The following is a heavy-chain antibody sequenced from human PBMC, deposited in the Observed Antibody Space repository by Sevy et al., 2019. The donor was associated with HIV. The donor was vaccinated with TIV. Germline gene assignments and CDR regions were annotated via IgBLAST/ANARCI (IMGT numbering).Heavy chain of an antibody. CDR1: GFTFSSYA. V-gene: IGHV3-23*01. J-gene: IGHJ4*02. CDR3: AKGFLGRDDYDPYYFDY. CDR2: ISGSGGST. D-gene: IGHD4-17*01. Sequence: GGSLRLSCAASGFTFSSYAMSWVRQAPGKGLEWVSAISGSGGSTYYADSVKGRFTISRDNSKNTLYLQMNSLGAEDTAGYNCAKGFLGRDDYDPYYFDYWGQGTLVTVSS.